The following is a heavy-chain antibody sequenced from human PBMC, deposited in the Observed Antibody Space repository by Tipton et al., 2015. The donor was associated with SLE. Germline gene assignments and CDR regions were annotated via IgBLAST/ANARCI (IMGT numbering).Heavy chain of an antibody. D-gene: IGHD4-17*01. V-gene: IGHV4-34*01. J-gene: IGHJ3*02. CDR3: ARDQITVTKARAFDI. Sequence: TLSLTCAVYGGSFSGYYWSWIRQPPGKGLEWIGEINHSGSTNYNPSLKSRVTISVDTSKNHFSLKLSSVTAADTAVYYCARDQITVTKARAFDIWGQGTMVTVSS. CDR1: GGSFSGYY. CDR2: INHSGST.